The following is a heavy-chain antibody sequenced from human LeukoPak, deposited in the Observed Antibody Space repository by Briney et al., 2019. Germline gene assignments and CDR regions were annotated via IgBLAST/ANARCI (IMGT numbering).Heavy chain of an antibody. D-gene: IGHD4-17*01. CDR2: INPNSGGT. CDR3: ARRMTSVPSVDY. V-gene: IGHV1-2*02. J-gene: IGHJ4*02. Sequence: ASVKVSCKASGYTFTNYYIHWVRQAPGQGLEWMGWINPNSGGTSFAQDFQGRVTMTTDTSISTAYMELSRLTSGDTAVYFCARRMTSVPSVDYWGQGTLVTVSS. CDR1: GYTFTNYY.